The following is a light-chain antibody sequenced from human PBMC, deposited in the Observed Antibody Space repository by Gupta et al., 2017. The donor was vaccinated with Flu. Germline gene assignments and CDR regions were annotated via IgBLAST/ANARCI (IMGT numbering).Light chain of an antibody. Sequence: DIQLTQSPSTLSASVGDRVTITCRASQTIDSWLAWYQKKPGRAPKSLIYKASSLETGVPSRFSGSGSGTEFSLTISSLQPDDFATYYCQQYRSYPWTFGQGTKLEIK. CDR2: KAS. J-gene: IGKJ1*01. CDR1: QTIDSW. CDR3: QQYRSYPWT. V-gene: IGKV1-5*03.